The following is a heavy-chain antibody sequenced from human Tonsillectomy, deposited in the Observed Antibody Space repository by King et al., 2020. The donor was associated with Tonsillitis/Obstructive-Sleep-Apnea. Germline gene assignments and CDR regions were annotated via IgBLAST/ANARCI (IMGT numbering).Heavy chain of an antibody. J-gene: IGHJ6*02. CDR1: GYSFTSYW. V-gene: IGHV5-10-1*03. CDR2: IDPSDSYT. Sequence: VQLVESGAEVKKPGESLRISCKGSGYSFTSYWISWVRQMPGKGLEWMGRIDPSDSYTNYSPSFQAHVTISADKSISTAYLQWSSLTASDTAMYYCARQTWPLTVTTKYYYGMDVWGQGTTVTVSS. D-gene: IGHD4-11*01. CDR3: ARQTWPLTVTTKYYYGMDV.